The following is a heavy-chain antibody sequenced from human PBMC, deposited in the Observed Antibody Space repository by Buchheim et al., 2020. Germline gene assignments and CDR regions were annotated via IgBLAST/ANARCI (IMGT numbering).Heavy chain of an antibody. CDR3: ARGRWNYDFDY. J-gene: IGHJ4*02. CDR1: GFTFSSYA. D-gene: IGHD1-7*01. CDR2: ISYDGSNK. V-gene: IGHV3-30*04. Sequence: QVQLVGSGGGVVQPGRSLRLSCAASGFTFSSYAMHWVRQAPGKGLEWVAVISYDGSNKYYADSVKGRFTISRDNSKNTLYLQMNSLRAEDTAVYYCARGRWNYDFDYWGQGTL.